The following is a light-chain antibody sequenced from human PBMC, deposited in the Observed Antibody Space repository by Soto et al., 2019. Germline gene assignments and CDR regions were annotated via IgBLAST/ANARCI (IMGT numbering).Light chain of an antibody. CDR3: HQYYNSPPYS. J-gene: IGKJ2*01. CDR2: WAS. Sequence: DIVMTQSPDSLAVSLGERATINCKSSQNVLYKSNNENYLAWYQQKPGQPPKLLIYWASTRKPGVPDRFSGSASGSAFTNTITRLQAEDAAVYSCHQYYNSPPYSFGQGTKLEI. CDR1: QNVLYKSNNENY. V-gene: IGKV4-1*01.